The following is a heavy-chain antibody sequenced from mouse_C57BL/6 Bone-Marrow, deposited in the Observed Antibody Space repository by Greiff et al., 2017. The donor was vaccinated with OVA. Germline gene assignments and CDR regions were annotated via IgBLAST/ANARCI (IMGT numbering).Heavy chain of an antibody. CDR1: GYTFTSYW. Sequence: QVHVKQSGAELVKPGASVKLSCKASGYTFTSYWMHWVKQRPGQGLEWIGMIHPNSGSTNYNEKFKSKATLTVDKSSSTAYMQLSSLTSEDSAVYYCESKSTVSYAMDYWGQGTSVTVSS. D-gene: IGHD1-1*01. J-gene: IGHJ4*01. CDR2: IHPNSGST. CDR3: ESKSTVSYAMDY. V-gene: IGHV1-64*01.